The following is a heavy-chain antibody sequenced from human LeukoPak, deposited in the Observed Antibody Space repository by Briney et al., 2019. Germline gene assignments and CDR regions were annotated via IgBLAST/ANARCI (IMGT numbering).Heavy chain of an antibody. J-gene: IGHJ4*02. V-gene: IGHV4-34*01. D-gene: IGHD3-9*01. CDR2: INHSGST. CDR1: GGSFSGYY. Sequence: PSETLSLTCAVYGGSFSGYYWSWIRQPPGKGLEWIGEINHSGSTNYNPSLKSRVTISVDTSKNQFSLKLSSVTAADTAVYYCARGRDDILTGYYPDYWSQGTLVTVSS. CDR3: ARGRDDILTGYYPDY.